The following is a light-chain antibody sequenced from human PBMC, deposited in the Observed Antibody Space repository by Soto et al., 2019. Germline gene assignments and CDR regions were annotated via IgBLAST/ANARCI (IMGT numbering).Light chain of an antibody. J-gene: IGKJ1*01. CDR2: KAS. Sequence: DIQMTQSPSTLSASVGDRVTITCRASQSISPWLAWYQQKPGKAPKLLIYKASSLESGVPSRFSGSGSGTEFTLTISSLQPDDFATYYCQHSKTYSRTFGQGTKVEIK. V-gene: IGKV1-5*03. CDR1: QSISPW. CDR3: QHSKTYSRT.